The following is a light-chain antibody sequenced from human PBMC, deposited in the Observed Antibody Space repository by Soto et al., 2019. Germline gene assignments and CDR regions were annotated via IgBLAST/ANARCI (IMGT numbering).Light chain of an antibody. CDR1: QAISSA. V-gene: IGKV1D-13*01. Sequence: AIQLTQSPSSLSASVGDRVTITCRASQAISSALVWYQQKPGKPPNLLIYDASSLESGVPSRFSGGGSGTVFTLTISSLQPEDFATYYCQQFNYYPSTFGQGTRLEIK. CDR3: QQFNYYPST. CDR2: DAS. J-gene: IGKJ5*01.